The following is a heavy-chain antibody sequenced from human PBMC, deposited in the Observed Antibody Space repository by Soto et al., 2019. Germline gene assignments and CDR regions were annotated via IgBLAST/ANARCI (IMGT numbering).Heavy chain of an antibody. CDR3: AKAPIVVVTAIPYYFDY. CDR2: ISGSGGST. Sequence: EVQLLESGGGLVQPGGSLRLSCAASGFTFSSYAMSWVRQAPGKGLEWVSAISGSGGSTYYADSVKGRFTISRDNSKNTLYLQMNSLRAEDTAVYYCAKAPIVVVTAIPYYFDYWGQGTLVTVSS. V-gene: IGHV3-23*01. J-gene: IGHJ4*02. CDR1: GFTFSSYA. D-gene: IGHD2-21*02.